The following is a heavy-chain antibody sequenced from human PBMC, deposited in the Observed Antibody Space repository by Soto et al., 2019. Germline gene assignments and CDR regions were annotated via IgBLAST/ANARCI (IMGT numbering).Heavy chain of an antibody. CDR1: GYSFTKYD. D-gene: IGHD2-2*01. Sequence: ASVKVSCKASGYSFTKYDISWVRQAPGQGLEWMGWISPYNGDTNYAQKLQGRVTMTTDTSTSTAYMELRSLRSDDTAVYYCARYCSSTSCDHYFDYWGQGTLVTVSS. CDR2: ISPYNGDT. V-gene: IGHV1-18*01. CDR3: ARYCSSTSCDHYFDY. J-gene: IGHJ4*02.